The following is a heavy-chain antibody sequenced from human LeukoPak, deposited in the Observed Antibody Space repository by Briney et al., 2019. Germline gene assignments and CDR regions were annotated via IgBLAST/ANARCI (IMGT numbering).Heavy chain of an antibody. D-gene: IGHD4-17*01. Sequence: ASVKVSCKTSGYTFTDYDVRWVRQAPGQGLEWMGWINPNSASTNYAQRLQGRVTFTRDTSLSIAYMGLSSLTSEDAAVYFCARGDFGETNTAFDVWGQGTLVAVSS. CDR2: INPNSAST. CDR3: ARGDFGETNTAFDV. CDR1: GYTFTDYD. J-gene: IGHJ3*01. V-gene: IGHV1-8*03.